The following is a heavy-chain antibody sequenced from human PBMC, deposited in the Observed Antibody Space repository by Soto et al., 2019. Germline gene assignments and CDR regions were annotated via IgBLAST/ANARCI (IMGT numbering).Heavy chain of an antibody. Sequence: ASVKVSCKAPGYTFTSYAMHWVRQAPGQRLEWMGWINAGNGNTKYSQKFQGRVTITRDTSASTAYMELSSLRSEDTAVYYCARDLRFLEWAYYYYGMDVWGQGTTVTVSS. CDR2: INAGNGNT. CDR3: ARDLRFLEWAYYYYGMDV. CDR1: GYTFTSYA. D-gene: IGHD3-3*01. V-gene: IGHV1-3*01. J-gene: IGHJ6*02.